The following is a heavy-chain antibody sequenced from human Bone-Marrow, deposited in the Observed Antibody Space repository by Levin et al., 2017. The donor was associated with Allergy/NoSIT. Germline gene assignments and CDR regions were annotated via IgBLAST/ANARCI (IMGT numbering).Heavy chain of an antibody. D-gene: IGHD3-22*01. CDR1: GYTVTSYD. J-gene: IGHJ4*02. CDR2: MNPDSGNT. Sequence: ASVKVSCKASGYTVTSYDINWVRQATGQGLEWMGWMNPDSGNTGYAQKFQGRVTMTRNTSIGTAYMELSSLRSEDTAVYYCARADSSGYYYDYDYWGQGTLVTVSS. CDR3: ARADSSGYYYDYDY. V-gene: IGHV1-8*01.